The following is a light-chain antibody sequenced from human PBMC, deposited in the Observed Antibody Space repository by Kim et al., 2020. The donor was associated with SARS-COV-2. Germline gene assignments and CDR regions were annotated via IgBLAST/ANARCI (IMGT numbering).Light chain of an antibody. CDR3: SSYTSSTTWV. V-gene: IGLV2-14*03. CDR1: SSDVGGYNY. CDR2: DVT. Sequence: GQSITISGPGTSSDVGGYNYVSWYQHHPANAPKLMIYDVTKRPSGVSNRFSGSKSGNTASLTISGLQAEDEADYYCSSYTSSTTWVFGGGTQLTVL. J-gene: IGLJ3*02.